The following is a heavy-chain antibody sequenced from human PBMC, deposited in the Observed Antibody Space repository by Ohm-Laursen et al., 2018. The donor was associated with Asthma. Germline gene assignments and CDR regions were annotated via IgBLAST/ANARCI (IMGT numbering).Heavy chain of an antibody. CDR2: MSYNGNNK. J-gene: IGHJ4*02. D-gene: IGHD2-2*03. CDR1: GFNFNSSA. CDR3: ARDDGYWGFDY. Sequence: SLRLSCAASGFNFNSSAMHWVRQAPGKGLEWVAVMSYNGNNKYHADSVKGRFTISRDNSKNTLYLQTNSLRAEDTAVYYCARDDGYWGFDYWGQGTLVTVSS. V-gene: IGHV3-30-3*01.